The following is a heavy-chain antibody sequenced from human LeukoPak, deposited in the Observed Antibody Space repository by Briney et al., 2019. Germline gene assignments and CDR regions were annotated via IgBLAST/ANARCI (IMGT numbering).Heavy chain of an antibody. J-gene: IGHJ6*03. CDR3: ARGRSSMVRGYYYYYMDV. D-gene: IGHD3-10*01. V-gene: IGHV4-59*01. Sequence: SETLSLTCTVSGGSISSYYWSWIRQPPGKGLEWIGYIYYSGSTNYNPSLESRVTISVDTSKNQFSLKLSSVTAADTAVYYCARGRSSMVRGYYYYYMDVWGKGTTVTISS. CDR1: GGSISSYY. CDR2: IYYSGST.